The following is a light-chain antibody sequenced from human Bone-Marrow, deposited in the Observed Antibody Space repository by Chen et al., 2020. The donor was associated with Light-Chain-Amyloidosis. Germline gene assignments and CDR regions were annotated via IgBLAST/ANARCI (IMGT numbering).Light chain of an antibody. V-gene: IGLV2-14*01. Sequence: SALTQPASVSGSPGPSLTISCTGTSSDVGGDNHVSWYQQHPDKAPKLMIYEVTNRPSWVPDRFSGSKSDNTASLTISGLQTEDEADYFCSSYTITNTLVFGSGTRVTVL. J-gene: IGLJ1*01. CDR3: SSYTITNTLV. CDR2: EVT. CDR1: SSDVGGDNH.